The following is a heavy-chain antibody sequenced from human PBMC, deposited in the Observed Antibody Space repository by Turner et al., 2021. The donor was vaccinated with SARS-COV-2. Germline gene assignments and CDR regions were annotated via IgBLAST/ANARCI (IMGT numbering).Heavy chain of an antibody. CDR2: FDPADVET. D-gene: IGHD3-3*01. Sequence: QVQLVQSGAKVKKPGASVKVSCKVSGYTLTELSMHWVRQAPGKGLEWMGGFDPADVETIYAQKFQGRVTMTEDTSTDTAYMELSSLRSEDTAVYYCATTNAIFGVVTNYSYYYGMDVWGQGTMVTVSS. J-gene: IGHJ6*02. CDR3: ATTNAIFGVVTNYSYYYGMDV. V-gene: IGHV1-24*01. CDR1: GYTLTELS.